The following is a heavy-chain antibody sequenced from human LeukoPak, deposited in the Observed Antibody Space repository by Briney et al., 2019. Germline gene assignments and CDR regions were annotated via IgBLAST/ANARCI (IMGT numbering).Heavy chain of an antibody. Sequence: GASVEVSCKASGGTFSSYAISWVRQAPGQGLEWMGGIIPIFGTANYAQKFQGRVTITADKSTSTAYMELRSLRSDDTAVYYCANTYSYGLDYWGQGTLVTVSS. CDR1: GGTFSSYA. CDR3: ANTYSYGLDY. CDR2: IIPIFGTA. J-gene: IGHJ4*02. D-gene: IGHD5-18*01. V-gene: IGHV1-69*06.